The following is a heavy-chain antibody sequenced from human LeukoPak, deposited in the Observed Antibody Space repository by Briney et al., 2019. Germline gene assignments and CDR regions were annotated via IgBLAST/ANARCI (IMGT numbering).Heavy chain of an antibody. CDR3: TRGLSGNYGRFDC. CDR1: GFTFSNDW. CDR2: ISPDGSTT. Sequence: PGGSLRLSCAASGFTFSNDWMHWVRQAPGKGLVWVSRISPDGSTTNYADSVKGRFTISRDNAKNTLHLQMNRLRAEDTAVYFCTRGLSGNYGRFDCWGQGTLVTVS. D-gene: IGHD1-26*01. V-gene: IGHV3-74*01. J-gene: IGHJ4*02.